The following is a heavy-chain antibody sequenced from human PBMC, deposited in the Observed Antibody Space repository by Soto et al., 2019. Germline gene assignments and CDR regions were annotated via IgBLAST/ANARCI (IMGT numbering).Heavy chain of an antibody. J-gene: IGHJ5*02. D-gene: IGHD6-19*01. CDR2: ISWNSGSI. Sequence: GGSLRLSCAASGFTFDDYAMHWVRQAPGKGLEWVSGISWNSGSIGYADSVKGRFTISRDNAKNSLYLQMNSLRAEDTALYYCAKAPLSGWYEAVGWFDPWGQGTLVTVSS. CDR1: GFTFDDYA. CDR3: AKAPLSGWYEAVGWFDP. V-gene: IGHV3-9*01.